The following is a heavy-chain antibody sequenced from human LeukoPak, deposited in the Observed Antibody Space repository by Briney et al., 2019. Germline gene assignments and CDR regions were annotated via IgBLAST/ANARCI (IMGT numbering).Heavy chain of an antibody. V-gene: IGHV3-7*01. J-gene: IGHJ4*02. CDR2: IKPDATEI. Sequence: GGSLRLSCATSEFTFSSYWMSWVRQAPGKGLEWVANIKPDATEIFSVDSVKGRFTISRDNAKNSLYLQMDKLRAEDTAVYYCSRSLLSPNPRGASDYWGQGTLVTVSS. CDR3: SRSLLSPNPRGASDY. CDR1: EFTFSSYW. D-gene: IGHD2-8*01.